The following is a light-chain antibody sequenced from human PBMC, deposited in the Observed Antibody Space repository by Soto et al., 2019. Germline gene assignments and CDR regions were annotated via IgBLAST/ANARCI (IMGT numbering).Light chain of an antibody. CDR1: ESVSSSY. CDR2: GAS. V-gene: IGKV3-20*01. J-gene: IGKJ2*01. CDR3: QRYGGSPLYT. Sequence: IVLTQSPGTLSLSPGERATLSCRAIESVSSSYLGWYQKKPGQAPRLLIYGASSRATGIPDRFSGSVSGTDFNLTISRLQPEDFAVYYCQRYGGSPLYTVGQGTKLEIK.